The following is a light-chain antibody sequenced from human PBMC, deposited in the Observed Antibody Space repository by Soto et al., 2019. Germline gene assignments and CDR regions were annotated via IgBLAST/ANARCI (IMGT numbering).Light chain of an antibody. Sequence: QLVLTQPPSVSGSPGQSVAISCTGSSSDVGSYDRVSWYQQPPGTAPKLMIYDVTNRPSGVPDRFSGSKSGNTASLTISGLQAEDEADYYCSSFTGSSTYVFGTGTKVTVL. J-gene: IGLJ1*01. CDR2: DVT. CDR1: SSDVGSYDR. CDR3: SSFTGSSTYV. V-gene: IGLV2-18*02.